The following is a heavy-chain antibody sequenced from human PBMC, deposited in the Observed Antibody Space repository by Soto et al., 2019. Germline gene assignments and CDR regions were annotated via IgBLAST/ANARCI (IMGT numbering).Heavy chain of an antibody. CDR3: VACDYGDYPRY. V-gene: IGHV4-34*01. D-gene: IGHD4-17*01. Sequence: QVQLQQWGAGLLKPSETLSLTCAVYGGSFSGYYWSWVRQSPRKGLEWIGEINHSGSTNYNPSLKRRLTIAVDTPKNQFSLKLSSVTAAVTALYYCVACDYGDYPRYWGQGALVTVSS. CDR2: INHSGST. CDR1: GGSFSGYY. J-gene: IGHJ4*02.